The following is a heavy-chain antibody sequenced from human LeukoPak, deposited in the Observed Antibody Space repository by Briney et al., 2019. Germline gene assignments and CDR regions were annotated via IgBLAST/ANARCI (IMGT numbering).Heavy chain of an antibody. V-gene: IGHV1-69*05. D-gene: IGHD5-24*01. Sequence: SVKVSCKASGGTFSSYAISWVRQAPGQGLEWMGRIIPIFGTANYAQKFQGRVTITTDESTSTAYMELSSLRSEDTAVYYCARTPPDGYNRYYFDYWDQGTLVTVSS. CDR3: ARTPPDGYNRYYFDY. CDR1: GGTFSSYA. J-gene: IGHJ4*02. CDR2: IIPIFGTA.